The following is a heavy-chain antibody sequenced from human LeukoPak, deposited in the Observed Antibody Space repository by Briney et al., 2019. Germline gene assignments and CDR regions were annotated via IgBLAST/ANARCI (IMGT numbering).Heavy chain of an antibody. CDR1: GGSISSYY. D-gene: IGHD3-3*01. J-gene: IGHJ4*02. CDR2: IYYSGNT. CDR3: ARESSYYDFWSGYGYFDY. Sequence: PSETLSLTCTVSGGSISSYYWSWIRQPPGKGLEWIGYIYYSGNTNYNPSLKSRVTISVDTSKNQFSLKLSSVTAADTAVYYCARESSYYDFWSGYGYFDYWGQGTLVTVSS. V-gene: IGHV4-59*01.